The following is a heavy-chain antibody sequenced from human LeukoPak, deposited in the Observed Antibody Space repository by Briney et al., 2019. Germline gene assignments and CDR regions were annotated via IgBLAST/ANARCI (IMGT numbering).Heavy chain of an antibody. V-gene: IGHV3-23*01. CDR2: ISGSGGNT. Sequence: GGSLRLSCAASGFTFSNYAMSWVRQAPGKGLEWVSAISGSGGNTYYTDSVKGRFTISRDNSKNALYLQMNSLRAEDTAVYYCAKIPYDSSALWGQGTLVTVSS. D-gene: IGHD3-22*01. CDR3: AKIPYDSSAL. J-gene: IGHJ4*02. CDR1: GFTFSNYA.